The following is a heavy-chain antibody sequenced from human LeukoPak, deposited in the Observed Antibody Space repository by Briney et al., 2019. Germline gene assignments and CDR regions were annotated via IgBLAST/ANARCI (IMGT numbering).Heavy chain of an antibody. CDR1: GFTVSSNY. Sequence: GGSLRLSCAASGFTVSSNYMSWVRQAPGKGLEWVSVIYSGGSTYYADSVKGRFTISRDNSKNTLYLQMNSLRAEDTAVYYCARAQDYYDSSGSKRFDDYWGQGTLVTVSP. J-gene: IGHJ4*02. CDR2: IYSGGST. D-gene: IGHD3-22*01. CDR3: ARAQDYYDSSGSKRFDDY. V-gene: IGHV3-53*01.